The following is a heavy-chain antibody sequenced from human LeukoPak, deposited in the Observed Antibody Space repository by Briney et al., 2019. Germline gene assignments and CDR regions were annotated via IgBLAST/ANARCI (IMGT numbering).Heavy chain of an antibody. D-gene: IGHD6-13*01. CDR1: GLTFSSYA. CDR3: ARGSVAAAGQYYFDY. Sequence: GGSLRLSCAASGLTFSSYAMHWVRQAPGKGLEWVAVISYDGSNKYYADSVKGRFTISRDNSKNTLYLQMNSLRAEDTAVYYCARGSVAAAGQYYFDYWGQGTLVTVSS. CDR2: ISYDGSNK. V-gene: IGHV3-30*04. J-gene: IGHJ4*02.